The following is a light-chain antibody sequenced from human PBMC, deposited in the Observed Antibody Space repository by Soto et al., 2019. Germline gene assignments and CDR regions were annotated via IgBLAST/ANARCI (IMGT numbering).Light chain of an antibody. CDR2: DAS. V-gene: IGKV3-15*01. CDR1: GSVGSN. J-gene: IGKJ1*01. CDR3: QKFNKWPWT. Sequence: EIVMTQSPVTLSVSPGERATLSCRASGSVGSNLAWYQQKPGQPPRLLIYDASMRETGVPPRFSGSGSGTEFTLTISNLQSEDFAIYFCQKFNKWPWTFGQGTKVESK.